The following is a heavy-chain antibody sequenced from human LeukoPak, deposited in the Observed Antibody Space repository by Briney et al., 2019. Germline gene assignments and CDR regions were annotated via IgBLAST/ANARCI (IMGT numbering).Heavy chain of an antibody. CDR3: AKETDSPHYFSH. CDR1: GFSVSRNF. CDR2: VYIGGST. D-gene: IGHD3-3*01. J-gene: IGHJ4*02. Sequence: PGGSLRLSCAASGFSVSRNFPSWVRQAPGKGLEWVSLVYIGGSTYYADSVKGRFSISRDTSKNMVYLQMNSLRVEDTAVYYCAKETDSPHYFSHWGQGTLVTVSS. V-gene: IGHV3-53*01.